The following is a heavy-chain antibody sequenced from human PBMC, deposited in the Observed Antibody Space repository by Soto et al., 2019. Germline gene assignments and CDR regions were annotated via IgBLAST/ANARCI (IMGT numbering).Heavy chain of an antibody. CDR1: GFTFSSYA. D-gene: IGHD2-2*01. Sequence: SGGSLRLSCAASGFTFSSYAMHWVRQAPGKGLEWVAVISYDGSNKYYADSVKGRFTISRDNSKNTLYLQMNSLRAEDTAVYYCARDESTDYYYYGMDVWGQGTTVTVSS. V-gene: IGHV3-30-3*01. CDR2: ISYDGSNK. CDR3: ARDESTDYYYYGMDV. J-gene: IGHJ6*02.